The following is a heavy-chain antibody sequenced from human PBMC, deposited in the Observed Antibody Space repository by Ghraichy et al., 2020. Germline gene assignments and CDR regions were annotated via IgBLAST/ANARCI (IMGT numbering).Heavy chain of an antibody. CDR2: IKQDGSEE. D-gene: IGHD2-2*01. CDR3: AKNVVAAGKIYYYYYGMDV. Sequence: GALRLSCAASGFTFSGYWMTWVRQAPGKGLEWVASIKQDGSEEIYVDSVKGRFTISRDNAKTSLDLQMNSLRAEDTAVYYWAKNVVAAGKIYYYYYGMDVWGQGTTVTVSS. J-gene: IGHJ6*02. V-gene: IGHV3-7*01. CDR1: GFTFSGYW.